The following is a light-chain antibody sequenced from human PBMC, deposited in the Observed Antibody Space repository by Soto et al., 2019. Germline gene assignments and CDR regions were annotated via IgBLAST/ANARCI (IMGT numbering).Light chain of an antibody. CDR2: EVS. CDR1: QSLLHTDGKTY. Sequence: DVVMTQTPISLSLTPGQPASISCESSQSLLHTDGKTYLYWYLQKPGQPPQILIYEVSNLFSGVPDRFSGSGSGTYFTLKISRVEAEDVGVYYCMQSAQLPLTFGGGTKVEIK. J-gene: IGKJ4*01. CDR3: MQSAQLPLT. V-gene: IGKV2D-29*01.